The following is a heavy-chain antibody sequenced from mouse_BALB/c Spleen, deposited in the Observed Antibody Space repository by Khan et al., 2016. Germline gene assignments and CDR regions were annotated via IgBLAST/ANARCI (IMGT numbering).Heavy chain of an antibody. V-gene: IGHV1S135*01. J-gene: IGHJ3*01. CDR2: SDPYTGGI. Sequence: VQLQQSGPELVKPGASVKVSCKASGYSFTDYNMYWVKQSHGKSLEWIGYSDPYTGGISYNQKFKVKATLTVDKSSSTHFMQLSSLAAENSAVDCCGSYDYDEVWLAYWGQGALVAVSA. CDR1: GYSFTDYN. D-gene: IGHD2-4*01. CDR3: GSYDYDEVWLAY.